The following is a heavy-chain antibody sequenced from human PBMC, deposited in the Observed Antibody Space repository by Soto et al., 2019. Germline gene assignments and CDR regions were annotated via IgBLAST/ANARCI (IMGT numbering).Heavy chain of an antibody. CDR3: ATGYSSSWYTALDYYSGMDV. CDR1: GYSFTSYW. D-gene: IGHD6-13*01. CDR2: IYPGDSDT. Sequence: GESLKISCKGSGYSFTSYWIGWVRQMPGKGLEWMGIIYPGDSDTRYSPSFQGQVTISADKSISTAYLQWSSLKASDTAMYYCATGYSSSWYTALDYYSGMDVWGQGTTVTVSS. J-gene: IGHJ6*02. V-gene: IGHV5-51*01.